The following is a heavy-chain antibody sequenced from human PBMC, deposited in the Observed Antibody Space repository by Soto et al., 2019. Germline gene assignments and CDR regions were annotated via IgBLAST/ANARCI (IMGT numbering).Heavy chain of an antibody. V-gene: IGHV1-69*02. Sequence: ASVKVSCKASGGTFSSYTISWVRQAPGQGLEWMGRIIPILGIANYAQKFQGRVTITADKSTSTAYMELSSLRSEDTAVYYCARGPDCSGGSCYSGTGNYWGQGTLVTVSS. CDR1: GGTFSSYT. J-gene: IGHJ4*02. CDR3: ARGPDCSGGSCYSGTGNY. D-gene: IGHD2-15*01. CDR2: IIPILGIA.